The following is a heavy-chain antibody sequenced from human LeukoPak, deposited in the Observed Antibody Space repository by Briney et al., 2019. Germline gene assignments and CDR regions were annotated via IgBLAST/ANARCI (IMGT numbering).Heavy chain of an antibody. Sequence: QPGGSLRLSCAASGFTFDDYAMHWVRQAPGKGLEWVSLISGDGGSTYYADSVKVRFTISRDNSKNSLYLQMNSLRTEDTALYYCAKDSSSWTRGLFDYWGQGTLVTVSS. CDR2: ISGDGGST. CDR3: AKDSSSWTRGLFDY. J-gene: IGHJ4*02. V-gene: IGHV3-43*02. D-gene: IGHD6-13*01. CDR1: GFTFDDYA.